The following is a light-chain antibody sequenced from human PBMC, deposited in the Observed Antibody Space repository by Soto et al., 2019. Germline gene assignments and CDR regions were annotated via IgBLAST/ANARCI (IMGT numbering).Light chain of an antibody. J-gene: IGLJ2*01. CDR3: SSYTISSTLV. CDR2: DVS. Sequence: QSALTQPASVSGSPGQSITISCTGTSSDVGGYNYVSWYQQHPGKAPKLIIYDVSNRPSGVSNRFSGSKSGNTASLTISGLQAGDEADYYCSSYTISSTLVFGGGTKVTVL. V-gene: IGLV2-14*03. CDR1: SSDVGGYNY.